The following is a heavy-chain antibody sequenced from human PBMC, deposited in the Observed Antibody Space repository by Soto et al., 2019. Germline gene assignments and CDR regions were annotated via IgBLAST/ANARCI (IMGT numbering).Heavy chain of an antibody. CDR3: ARVAHYDFWSGYPPQARGYSYYYGMDV. Sequence: PSETLSLTCAVSGGSISSGGYSWSWIRQPPGKGLEWIGYIYHSGSTCYNPSLKSRVTISVDRTKNQFSLKLSSVTAADTAVYYCARVAHYDFWSGYPPQARGYSYYYGMDVWGQGTTVTVSS. D-gene: IGHD3-3*01. CDR1: GGSISSGGYS. J-gene: IGHJ6*02. V-gene: IGHV4-30-2*01. CDR2: IYHSGST.